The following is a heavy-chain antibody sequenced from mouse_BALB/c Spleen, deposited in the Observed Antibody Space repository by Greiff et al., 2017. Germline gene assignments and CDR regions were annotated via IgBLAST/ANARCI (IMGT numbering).Heavy chain of an antibody. Sequence: QVQLKQSGAELVRPGASVTLSCKASGYTFTDYEMHWVKQTPVHGLEWIGAIDPETGGTAYYQKFKGKATLTADKSSSTAYMELRSLTSEDSAVYYCTRVDLYYGNFYAMDYWGQGTSVTVSS. CDR2: IDPETGGT. J-gene: IGHJ4*01. CDR1: GYTFTDYE. D-gene: IGHD2-1*01. V-gene: IGHV1-15*01. CDR3: TRVDLYYGNFYAMDY.